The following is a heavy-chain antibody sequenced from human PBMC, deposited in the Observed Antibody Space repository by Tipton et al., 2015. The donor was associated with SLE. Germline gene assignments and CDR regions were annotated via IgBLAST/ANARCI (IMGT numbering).Heavy chain of an antibody. CDR3: ARGVAYYYDFGALDI. Sequence: TLSLTCAVSGFSISSGYHWSWIRQPPGKGPEWIGEINYSGSTNYNPSLKSRVTISIGTAKNQLSLELSSVTAADTAVYYCARGVAYYYDFGALDIWGQGTMVTVSS. CDR2: INYSGST. J-gene: IGHJ3*02. D-gene: IGHD3-22*01. CDR1: GFSISSGYH. V-gene: IGHV4-34*01.